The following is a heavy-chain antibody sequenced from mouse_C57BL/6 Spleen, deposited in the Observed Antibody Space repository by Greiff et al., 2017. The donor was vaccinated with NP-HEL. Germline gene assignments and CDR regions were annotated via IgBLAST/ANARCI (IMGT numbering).Heavy chain of an antibody. CDR3: ARDEGDYDTFWYFDV. CDR2: ISYDGSN. CDR1: GYSITSGYY. J-gene: IGHJ1*03. Sequence: EVQLQQSGPGLVKPSQSLSLTCSVTGYSITSGYYWNWIRQFPGNKLEWMGYISYDGSNNYNPSLKNRISITRDTSKNQFFLKLNSVTTEDTATYYCARDEGDYDTFWYFDVWGTGTTVTVSS. D-gene: IGHD2-4*01. V-gene: IGHV3-6*01.